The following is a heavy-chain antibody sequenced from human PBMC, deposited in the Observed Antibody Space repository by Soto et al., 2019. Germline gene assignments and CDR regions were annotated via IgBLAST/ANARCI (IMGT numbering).Heavy chain of an antibody. CDR3: ARRPYDSSGYYTYYYYGMDV. CDR1: GGSISSYY. D-gene: IGHD3-22*01. Sequence: PSETLSLTCTVSGGSISSYYWSWIRQPPGKALEWIGYIYYSGITNYNPSLKSRVTISVDTSKNQFSLKLSSVTAADTAVYYCARRPYDSSGYYTYYYYGMDVWGQGTTVTVSS. J-gene: IGHJ6*02. V-gene: IGHV4-59*12. CDR2: IYYSGIT.